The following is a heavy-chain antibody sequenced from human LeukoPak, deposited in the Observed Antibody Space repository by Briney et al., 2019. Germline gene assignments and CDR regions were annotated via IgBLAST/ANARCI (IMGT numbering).Heavy chain of an antibody. CDR2: IKEDGSEK. CDR3: AKFGLQWLPYPGFHN. CDR1: GFTFSSYW. V-gene: IGHV3-7*01. Sequence: GGSLRLSCAASGFTFSSYWMSWVRQVPGKGPEWVANIKEDGSEKYYVDSVKGRFTISRDNVKNLLYLQMNSLRAEDAAVYYCAKFGLQWLPYPGFHNWGQGTVVIVSS. D-gene: IGHD6-19*01. J-gene: IGHJ4*02.